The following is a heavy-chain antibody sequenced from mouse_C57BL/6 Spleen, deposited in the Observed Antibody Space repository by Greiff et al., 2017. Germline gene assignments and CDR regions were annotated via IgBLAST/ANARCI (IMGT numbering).Heavy chain of an antibody. CDR1: GYAFTNYL. CDR2: INPGGGGT. V-gene: IGHV1-54*01. D-gene: IGHD2-14*01. Sequence: QVQLQQSGAELVRPGTSVKVSCKASGYAFTNYLIEWVKQRPGQGLEWIGVINPGGGGTNYNEKFKGKATLTADKSYSTAYMQLSSLTSEDSAVYFCAREGSTTAYYCAMDYWGQGTSVTVSS. CDR3: AREGSTTAYYCAMDY. J-gene: IGHJ4*01.